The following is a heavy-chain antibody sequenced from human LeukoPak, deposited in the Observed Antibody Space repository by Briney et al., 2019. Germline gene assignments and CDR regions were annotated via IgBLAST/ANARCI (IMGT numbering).Heavy chain of an antibody. D-gene: IGHD5/OR15-5a*01. CDR1: GFSFGGYA. Sequence: GSLRLSCAASGFSFGGYAMTWVRPAPGKGLEWVSSITYNGAATYYLDSVRARFTISRDNSRSTLYLQMDSLTAEDTALYYCAKSTSIYYFDYWGQGTLVTVSS. CDR3: AKSTSIYYFDY. V-gene: IGHV3-23*01. CDR2: ITYNGAAT. J-gene: IGHJ4*02.